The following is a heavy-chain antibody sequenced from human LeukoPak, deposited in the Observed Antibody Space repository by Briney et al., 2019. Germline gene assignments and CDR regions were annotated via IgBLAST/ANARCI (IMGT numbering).Heavy chain of an antibody. V-gene: IGHV3-74*01. CDR3: ARGIAAMVS. CDR2: INSDGSST. J-gene: IGHJ5*02. CDR1: GFTFSSYW. D-gene: IGHD5-18*01. Sequence: GGSLRLSCAASGFTFSSYWMHWLRHAPGRGPVWVSRINSDGSSTSYADSVKGRFTISRDNAKSTLYLQMNSLRAEDTALYYCARGIAAMVSWGQGTLVTVSS.